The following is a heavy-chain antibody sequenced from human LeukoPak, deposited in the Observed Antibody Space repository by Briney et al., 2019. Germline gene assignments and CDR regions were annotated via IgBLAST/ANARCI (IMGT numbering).Heavy chain of an antibody. J-gene: IGHJ6*03. CDR1: GFTFSSYW. D-gene: IGHD4-17*01. V-gene: IGHV3-7*01. CDR2: IKQDGSEK. Sequence: GGSLRLSCAASGFTFSSYWMSWVRQAPGKGLEWVANIKQDGSEKYYVDSVKGRFTISRDNAKNSLYLQMNSLRAADTAVYYCARDGGDYVYYYYMDVWGKGTTVTISS. CDR3: ARDGGDYVYYYYMDV.